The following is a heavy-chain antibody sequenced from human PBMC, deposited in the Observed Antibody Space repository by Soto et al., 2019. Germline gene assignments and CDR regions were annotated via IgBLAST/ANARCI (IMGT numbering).Heavy chain of an antibody. Sequence: SETLSLTCAVSGGSISSGGYSWSWIRQPPGKGLEWIGYIYHSGSTYYNPSLKSRVTISVDRFKNQFSLKLSSVTAADTAVYYCARDKITGLFDYGGQGTLVTVSS. CDR1: GGSISSGGYS. D-gene: IGHD2-8*02. J-gene: IGHJ4*02. V-gene: IGHV4-30-2*01. CDR2: IYHSGST. CDR3: ARDKITGLFDY.